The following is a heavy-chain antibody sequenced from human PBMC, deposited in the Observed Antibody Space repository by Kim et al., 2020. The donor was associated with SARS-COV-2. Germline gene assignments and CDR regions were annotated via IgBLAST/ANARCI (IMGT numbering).Heavy chain of an antibody. CDR3: ATARSGSDYYGMDV. D-gene: IGHD1-26*01. CDR1: GFTFSSYA. Sequence: GGSLRLSCAASGFTFSSYAMHWVRQAPGKGLEWVALISYDGSNKYYADSVKGRFTISRDNSKSTLYLQMNSLRAEDTAEYYCATARSGSDYYGMDVCGQGTTDTVSS. CDR2: ISYDGSNK. J-gene: IGHJ6*02. V-gene: IGHV3-30*04.